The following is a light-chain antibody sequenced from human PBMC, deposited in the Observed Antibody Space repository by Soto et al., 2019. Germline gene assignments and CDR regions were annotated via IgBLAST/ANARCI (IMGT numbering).Light chain of an antibody. Sequence: DIQMTQSPSTLSASVGDRVTITCRASQSISSWLAWYQQKPGKAPKLLIYDASSLERGVPSRFSGSGSGTEFTLTISSLQPDDFATYYCQQYNSYPITFGPGTKVDIK. CDR2: DAS. V-gene: IGKV1-5*01. J-gene: IGKJ3*01. CDR1: QSISSW. CDR3: QQYNSYPIT.